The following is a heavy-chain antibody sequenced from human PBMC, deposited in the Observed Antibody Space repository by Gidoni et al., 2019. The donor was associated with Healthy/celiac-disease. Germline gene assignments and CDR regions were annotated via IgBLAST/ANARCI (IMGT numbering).Heavy chain of an antibody. CDR2: IWYDGSNK. J-gene: IGHJ6*02. CDR3: ARVGSLPSNYGWFNYYYYGMDV. Sequence: QVQLVESGGGVVQPGRSLRLSCAASGFTFSSYGMHWVRQAPGKGLEWVAVIWYDGSNKYYADSVKGRFTISRDNSKNTLYLQMNSLRAEDTAVYYCARVGSLPSNYGWFNYYYYGMDVWGQGTTVTVSS. CDR1: GFTFSSYG. D-gene: IGHD4-4*01. V-gene: IGHV3-33*01.